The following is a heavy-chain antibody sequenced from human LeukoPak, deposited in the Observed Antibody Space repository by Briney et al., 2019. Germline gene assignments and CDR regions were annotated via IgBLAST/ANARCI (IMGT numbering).Heavy chain of an antibody. Sequence: ASVKVSCKASGYSFTGYYIHWVRRAPGQGLEWMGWINPNSGGTNYAQKFQGRVTMTRDTSSSTAYMELSRLTSDDTAVYYCASRDSSRWYSYWGQGALGTVSS. CDR1: GYSFTGYY. CDR3: ASRDSSRWYSY. V-gene: IGHV1-2*02. CDR2: INPNSGGT. D-gene: IGHD6-13*01. J-gene: IGHJ4*02.